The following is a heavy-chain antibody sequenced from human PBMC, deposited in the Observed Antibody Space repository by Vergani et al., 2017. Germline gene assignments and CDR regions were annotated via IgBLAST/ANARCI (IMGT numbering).Heavy chain of an antibody. Sequence: EVQLLESGGALVQPGGSLRLSCVASGFTFSDYAMAWVRLTPGKGLEWVSGISTSGRRTFYTDSVKGRFSISRDNAEKTLFLQMSSVRAEDAAIYYCAKTAPDLDCSGGGGQYVFESWGQGTLVAVSS. CDR2: ISTSGRRT. CDR1: GFTFSDYA. J-gene: IGHJ4*02. CDR3: AKTAPDLDCSGGGGQYVFES. V-gene: IGHV3-23*01. D-gene: IGHD2-15*01.